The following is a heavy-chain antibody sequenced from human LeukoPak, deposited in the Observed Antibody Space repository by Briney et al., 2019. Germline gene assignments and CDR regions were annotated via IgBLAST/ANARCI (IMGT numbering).Heavy chain of an antibody. D-gene: IGHD1-26*01. Sequence: GGSLRLSCAASEFTVSSNYMSWVRQAPGKGLEWVSVIYSGGSTYYADSVKGRFTISRHNSKNTLYLQMNSLRAEDTAVYYCARDGGGSYYAGHAFDIWGQGTMVTVSS. J-gene: IGHJ3*02. V-gene: IGHV3-53*04. CDR3: ARDGGGSYYAGHAFDI. CDR1: EFTVSSNY. CDR2: IYSGGST.